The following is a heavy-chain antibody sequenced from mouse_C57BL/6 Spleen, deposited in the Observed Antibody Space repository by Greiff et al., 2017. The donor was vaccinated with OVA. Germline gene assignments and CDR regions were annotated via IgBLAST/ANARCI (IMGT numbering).Heavy chain of an antibody. D-gene: IGHD2-4*01. J-gene: IGHJ2*01. CDR3: ARSLYDYDY. Sequence: QVQLQQSGPELVKPGASVKISCKASGYAFSSSWMNWVKQRPGKGLEWIGRIYPGDGDTNYNGKFKGKATLTADKSSSTAYRQLSSLTSEDSAVYFCARSLYDYDYWGQGTTLTVSA. CDR2: IYPGDGDT. CDR1: GYAFSSSW. V-gene: IGHV1-82*01.